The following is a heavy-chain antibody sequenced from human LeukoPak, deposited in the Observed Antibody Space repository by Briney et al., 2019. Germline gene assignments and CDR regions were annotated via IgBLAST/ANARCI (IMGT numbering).Heavy chain of an antibody. D-gene: IGHD3-10*01. J-gene: IGHJ4*02. CDR1: GGSISSGGYS. CDR3: ARGTLWFGEFPRYFDY. CDR2: IYHSGST. V-gene: IGHV4-30-2*01. Sequence: SETLSLTCAVSGGSISSGGYSWSWIRQPPGKGLEWIGYIYHSGSTYYNPSLKSRVTISVDRSKNQFSLKLSSVTAADTAVYYCARGTLWFGEFPRYFDYWGQGTLVTVSS.